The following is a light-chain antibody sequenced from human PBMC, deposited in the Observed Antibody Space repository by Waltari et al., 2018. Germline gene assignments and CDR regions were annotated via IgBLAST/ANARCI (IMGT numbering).Light chain of an antibody. CDR2: SDS. CDR1: NIGTES. V-gene: IGLV3-21*01. Sequence: SYVLTQPPSVSVAPGKSARITCGGNNIGTESVRGYQQKPGQAPVLVIYSDSDRPSGIPERFSGANSGNTATLTISRVEAGDEADYYCQVWEISRDHYVFGSGTEVTVL. J-gene: IGLJ1*01. CDR3: QVWEISRDHYV.